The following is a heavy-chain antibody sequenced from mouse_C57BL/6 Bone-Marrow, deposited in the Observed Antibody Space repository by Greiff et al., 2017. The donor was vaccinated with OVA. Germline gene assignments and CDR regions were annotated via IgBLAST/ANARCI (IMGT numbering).Heavy chain of an antibody. CDR3: ARFRRRGSSFDY. D-gene: IGHD1-1*01. CDR2: IYPGDGDT. V-gene: IGHV1-82*01. Sequence: VQGVESGPELVKPGASVKISCKASGYAFSSSWMNWVKQRPGKGLEWIGRIYPGDGDTNYNGKFKGKATLTADKSSSTAYMQLSSLTSEDSAVYFCARFRRRGSSFDYWGQGTTLTVSS. J-gene: IGHJ2*01. CDR1: GYAFSSSW.